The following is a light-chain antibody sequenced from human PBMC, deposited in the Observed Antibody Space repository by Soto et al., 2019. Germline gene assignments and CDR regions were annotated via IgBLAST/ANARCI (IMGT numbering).Light chain of an antibody. CDR2: NDN. V-gene: IGLV1-44*01. J-gene: IGLJ2*01. Sequence: QSLLTQPSSASGTPGQTVTISCSGTSSNIGTNTVNWYRQVPGTAPKLLIFNDNVRPSGVPGRFSGSRSGTSASLAISGRQSEDEADYYCAAWDGSLNVVLLGGGTKLTVL. CDR1: SSNIGTNT. CDR3: AAWDGSLNVVL.